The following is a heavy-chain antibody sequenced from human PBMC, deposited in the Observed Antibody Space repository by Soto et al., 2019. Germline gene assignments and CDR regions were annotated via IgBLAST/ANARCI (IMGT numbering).Heavy chain of an antibody. CDR2: INPNSGDT. J-gene: IGHJ6*02. CDR3: ARESSGITLYGMDV. D-gene: IGHD1-7*01. V-gene: IGHV1-2*02. Sequence: ASVKVTCKASGYTFTGQYMHWVRQAPGQGLEWMGWINPNSGDTNYAQKFQGRVTMTRDTSIGTAYMELSSLRSNDTAIYYCARESSGITLYGMDVWGQGTTVTVSS. CDR1: GYTFTGQY.